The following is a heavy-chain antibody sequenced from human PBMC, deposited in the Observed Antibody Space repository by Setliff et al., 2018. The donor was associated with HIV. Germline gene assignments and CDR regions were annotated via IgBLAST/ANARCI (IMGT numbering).Heavy chain of an antibody. D-gene: IGHD2-2*02. CDR3: ARRVGIASVPPVAIRAFDN. CDR2: IYYSGTT. J-gene: IGHJ4*02. Sequence: PSETLSLTCAVYGGSFSDFYWGWIRQPPGKGLEWIGSIYYSGTTYYNPSLKRRLTISVDTSNNQFSLKLSSVTAADTAVYYCARRVGIASVPPVAIRAFDNWGQGSLVTVSS. CDR1: GGSFSDFY. V-gene: IGHV4-34*01.